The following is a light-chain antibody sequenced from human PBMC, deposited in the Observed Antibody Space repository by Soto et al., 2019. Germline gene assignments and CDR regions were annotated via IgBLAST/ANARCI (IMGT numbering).Light chain of an antibody. V-gene: IGKV1-5*01. CDR2: DAS. Sequence: DIQMTQSPSTLSATVGDRVTITCRASQSISSWLAWYQQKPGKAPNLLIYDASSLESGVPSRFSGSGSGAEFTLTISSLQPEDFATYYCQQYYTDSRTFGQGTKVDIK. CDR3: QQYYTDSRT. J-gene: IGKJ1*01. CDR1: QSISSW.